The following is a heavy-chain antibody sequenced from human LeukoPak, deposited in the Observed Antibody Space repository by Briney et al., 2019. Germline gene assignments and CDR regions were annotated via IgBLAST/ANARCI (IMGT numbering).Heavy chain of an antibody. CDR2: IKEDGSDK. J-gene: IGHJ4*02. V-gene: IGHV3-7*01. Sequence: PGGSLRLSCTASGFTFRNYWMSWVRQAPGKGLKCVAYIKEDGSDKNYVDSVKGRFTISRDNAKSSLYLQMNSLRVEDTAVYYCVRGTRSNSFWGQGTQVTVSS. CDR3: VRGTRSNSF. D-gene: IGHD6-6*01. CDR1: GFTFRNYW.